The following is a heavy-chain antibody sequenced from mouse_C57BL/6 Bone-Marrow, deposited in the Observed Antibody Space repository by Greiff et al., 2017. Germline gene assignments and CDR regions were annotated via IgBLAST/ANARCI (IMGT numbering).Heavy chain of an antibody. D-gene: IGHD2-12*01. CDR2: IDPSDSYT. CDR3: ARSAYSNDEAY. Sequence: VQLQQPGAELVMPGASVKLSCKASGYTFTSYWMHWVKQRPGQGLEWIGEIDPSDSYTNYNQKFKGKSTLTVDKSSSTAYMQLSSLTSEDSAVYYCARSAYSNDEAYWGQGTLVTVSA. V-gene: IGHV1-69*01. J-gene: IGHJ3*01. CDR1: GYTFTSYW.